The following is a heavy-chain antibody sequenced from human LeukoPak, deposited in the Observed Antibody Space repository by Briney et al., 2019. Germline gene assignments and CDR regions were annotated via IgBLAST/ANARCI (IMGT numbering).Heavy chain of an antibody. D-gene: IGHD2-15*01. Sequence: GGSLRLSCVASGFTFSSYAMSWVRQAPGKGLEWVSAISGSGVTTHYAGSVKGRFSISRDNSKNTLYLQMNSLRAEDTAVYYCAKNLYCGGGSCYPSALGMDVWGQGTTVTVSS. CDR1: GFTFSSYA. CDR2: ISGSGVTT. V-gene: IGHV3-23*01. CDR3: AKNLYCGGGSCYPSALGMDV. J-gene: IGHJ6*02.